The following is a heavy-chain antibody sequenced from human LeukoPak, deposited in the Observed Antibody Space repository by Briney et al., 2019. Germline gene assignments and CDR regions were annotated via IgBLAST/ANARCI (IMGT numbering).Heavy chain of an antibody. V-gene: IGHV5-51*01. Sequence: GASLQISCKGSGYSFTSYWIGWVRQMPGKGLQWMGIIYPGDSDTRYSPSFQGQVTISADKSISTAYLQWSSLKASDTAMYYCASNIDDYGDYSFDYWGQGTLVTVSS. J-gene: IGHJ4*02. CDR2: IYPGDSDT. CDR3: ASNIDDYGDYSFDY. CDR1: GYSFTSYW. D-gene: IGHD4-17*01.